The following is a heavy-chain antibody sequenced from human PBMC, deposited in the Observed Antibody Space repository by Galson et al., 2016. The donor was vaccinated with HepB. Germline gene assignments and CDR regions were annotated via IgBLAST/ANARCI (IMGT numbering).Heavy chain of an antibody. CDR1: GYRFTNNW. J-gene: IGHJ4*02. Sequence: QSGAEVKKPGESLKISCEGFGYRFTNNWIGWMRQMPGKGLEWMGLVYPGSSETRYSLSFQGQVTISADKSINTAYLQWSSLKPSDTATYYCARTFCGGDCFFDYWGQGTLVTVSS. D-gene: IGHD2-21*02. CDR2: VYPGSSET. V-gene: IGHV5-51*01. CDR3: ARTFCGGDCFFDY.